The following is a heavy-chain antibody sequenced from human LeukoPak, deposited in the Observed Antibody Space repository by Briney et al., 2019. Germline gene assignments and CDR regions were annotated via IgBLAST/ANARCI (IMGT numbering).Heavy chain of an antibody. CDR3: AKDSIAMAVGDY. CDR2: ISGSGGST. J-gene: IGHJ4*02. Sequence: GGSLRLSCAASGFTFNHYAMNWVRQAPGKGLEWVSAISGSGGSTYYADSVKGRFTISRDNSKDTLYLQMNSLRAEDTAVYYCAKDSIAMAVGDYWSQGTLVTVSS. CDR1: GFTFNHYA. D-gene: IGHD6-19*01. V-gene: IGHV3-23*01.